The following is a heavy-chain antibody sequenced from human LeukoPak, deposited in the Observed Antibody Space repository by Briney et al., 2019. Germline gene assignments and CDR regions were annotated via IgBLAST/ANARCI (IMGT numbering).Heavy chain of an antibody. V-gene: IGHV3-30*07. CDR1: GFTFSRNV. CDR3: ARSIATNVNYYYYYYMDV. Sequence: GGSLRLSCAASGFTFSRNVMHWVRQAPGKGLEWVALISYDGNNKFYADSVKGRFTISRDNAKNSLYLQMNSLRAEDTAVYYCARSIATNVNYYYYYYMDVWGKGTTVTVSS. CDR2: ISYDGNNK. D-gene: IGHD6-6*01. J-gene: IGHJ6*03.